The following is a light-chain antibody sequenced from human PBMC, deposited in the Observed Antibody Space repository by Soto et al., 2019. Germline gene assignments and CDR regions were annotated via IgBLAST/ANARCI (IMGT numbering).Light chain of an antibody. CDR3: SSYTSSSTPGV. CDR1: SSDVGGYNY. J-gene: IGLJ3*02. CDR2: EVS. V-gene: IGLV2-14*01. Sequence: QSALTQPASVSGSPGQSITLSCTGTSSDVGGYNYVSWYQQHPGKAPKLMIYEVSNRPSGVSNRFSGSKSGNTASLTISGLQAEDEADYYCSSYTSSSTPGVFGGGTKLTVL.